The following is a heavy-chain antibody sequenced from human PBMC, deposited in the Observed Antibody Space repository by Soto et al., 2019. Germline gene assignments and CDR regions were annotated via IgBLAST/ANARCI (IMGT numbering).Heavy chain of an antibody. CDR1: GLTFSSYE. CDR3: ARGGYCDTTTCYRLNAFDV. Sequence: GGSLRLSCAVSGLTFSSYEMNWVRQAPEKGLEWVSYISPSGTTIYADSVRGRFTISRDNAKNSLYLQMNSLRAEDTAVYYCARGGYCDTTTCYRLNAFDVWGRGTVVTVSS. J-gene: IGHJ3*01. D-gene: IGHD2-2*01. CDR2: ISPSGTT. V-gene: IGHV3-48*03.